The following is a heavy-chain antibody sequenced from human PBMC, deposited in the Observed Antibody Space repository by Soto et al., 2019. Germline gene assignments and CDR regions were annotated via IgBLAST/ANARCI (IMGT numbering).Heavy chain of an antibody. CDR3: AMVWGALAPIAGWFGP. J-gene: IGHJ5*02. CDR2: IYQTGST. CDR1: NGSITSGNW. Sequence: QVQLQESGPGLVKPSGTLSLTCAVSNGSITSGNWWSWVRQPPGKGLEWIGDIYQTGSTNYNPSLRRRVIISVDKSKNNFSLSLSSVTAADTAVYFCAMVWGALAPIAGWFGPWGRGILVTVSS. D-gene: IGHD3-16*01. V-gene: IGHV4-4*02.